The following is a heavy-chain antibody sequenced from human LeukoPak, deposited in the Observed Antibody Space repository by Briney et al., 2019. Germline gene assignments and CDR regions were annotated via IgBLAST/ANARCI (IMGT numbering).Heavy chain of an antibody. CDR1: GFTFSSYA. CDR2: ISYDGSNK. Sequence: GRSLRLSCAASGFTFSSYAMHWVRQAPGKGLEWVAVISYDGSNKYYADSVKGRFTISRDNSKNTLYLQMNGLRAEDTAVYYCAKKQFSSGWYYYGMDVWGQGTTVTVSS. J-gene: IGHJ6*02. CDR3: AKKQFSSGWYYYGMDV. V-gene: IGHV3-30-3*02. D-gene: IGHD6-19*01.